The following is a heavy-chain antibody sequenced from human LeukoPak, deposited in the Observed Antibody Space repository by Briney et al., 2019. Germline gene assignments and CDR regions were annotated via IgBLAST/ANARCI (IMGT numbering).Heavy chain of an antibody. Sequence: GGSLRLSCAASGFTFSSYSMNWVRQAPGKGLEWVSSISSSSYIYYADSVKGRFTTSRDNSKNMLYLQMNSLRAEDTAVYYCAKPAKTDYTDYWGQGTLVTVSS. D-gene: IGHD1-14*01. CDR2: ISSSSYI. V-gene: IGHV3-21*04. CDR3: AKPAKTDYTDY. CDR1: GFTFSSYS. J-gene: IGHJ4*02.